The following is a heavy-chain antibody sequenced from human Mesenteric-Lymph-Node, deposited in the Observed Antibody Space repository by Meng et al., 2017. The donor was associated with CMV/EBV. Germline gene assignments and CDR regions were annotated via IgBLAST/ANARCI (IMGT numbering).Heavy chain of an antibody. V-gene: IGHV1-69*10. CDR2: IIPILGIA. Sequence: SVKVSCKASGGTFSSYAISWVRQAPGQGLEWMGGIIPILGIANYAQKFQGRVTITADKSTSTAYMELSSLRSEDTAVYYCARDYGSGSYSGHYYGMDVWGQGTTVTVSS. D-gene: IGHD3-10*01. J-gene: IGHJ6*02. CDR1: GGTFSSYA. CDR3: ARDYGSGSYSGHYYGMDV.